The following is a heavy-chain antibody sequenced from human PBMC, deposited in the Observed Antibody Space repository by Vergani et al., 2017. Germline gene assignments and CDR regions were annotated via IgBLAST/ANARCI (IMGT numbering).Heavy chain of an antibody. CDR1: GYTFTSYA. D-gene: IGHD2-2*02. J-gene: IGHJ5*02. CDR3: ARGCGSTSGYKRGEDWFDP. Sequence: QVQLVQSGSELKKPGASVKVSCKASGYTFTSYAMNWVRQAPGQGLEWMGWINTNTGNPTYAQGFTGRFVFSLDTSVSTAYLQISSLRSEDTAVYYCARGCGSTSGYKRGEDWFDPWGQGTLVTVSS. CDR2: INTNTGNP. V-gene: IGHV7-4-1*02.